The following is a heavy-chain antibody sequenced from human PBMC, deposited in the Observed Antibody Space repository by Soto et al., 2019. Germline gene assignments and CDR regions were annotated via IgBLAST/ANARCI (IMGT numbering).Heavy chain of an antibody. CDR3: AREMNYYDTSGDSYFDY. Sequence: SETLSLTCTVSGGSFSSGTYHWSWIRQHPGKGLEWIGYIYYSGSTFYNPSLKSRVTISVDTSKNQFSLRLSSVTAADTAVYYCAREMNYYDTSGDSYFDYWCQGTLLTVSS. CDR1: GGSFSSGTYH. V-gene: IGHV4-31*03. D-gene: IGHD3-22*01. J-gene: IGHJ4*02. CDR2: IYYSGST.